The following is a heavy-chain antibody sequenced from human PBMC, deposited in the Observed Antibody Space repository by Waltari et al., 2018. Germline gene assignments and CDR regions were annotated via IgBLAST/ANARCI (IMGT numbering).Heavy chain of an antibody. Sequence: EVQLVQSGAEVKKPGESLRISCKGSGYSFTSYWISWVRQMPGKGLEWMGGIDPRDSYTNHSPSFQGHVTISADKSISTAYLQWSSLKASDTAMYYCARHPSGYSNWFDPWGQGTLVTVSS. CDR1: GYSFTSYW. V-gene: IGHV5-10-1*03. CDR3: ARHPSGYSNWFDP. J-gene: IGHJ5*02. D-gene: IGHD3-22*01. CDR2: IDPRDSYT.